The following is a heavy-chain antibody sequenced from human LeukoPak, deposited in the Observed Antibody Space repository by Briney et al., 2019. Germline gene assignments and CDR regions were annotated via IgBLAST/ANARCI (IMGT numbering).Heavy chain of an antibody. J-gene: IGHJ4*02. CDR3: ARDAFYYDSSGYPY. D-gene: IGHD3-22*01. Sequence: GGSLRLSCAASGFTFSSYSMNWVRQAPGKGLEWVSSISSSSSYIYYADSVKGRSTISRDNAKNSLYLQMNSLRAEDTAVYYCARDAFYYDSSGYPYWGQGTLVTVSS. CDR2: ISSSSSYI. V-gene: IGHV3-21*01. CDR1: GFTFSSYS.